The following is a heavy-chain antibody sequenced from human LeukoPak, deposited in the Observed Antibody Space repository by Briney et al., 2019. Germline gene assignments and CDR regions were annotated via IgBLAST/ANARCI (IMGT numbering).Heavy chain of an antibody. CDR1: GFTLSSYA. J-gene: IGHJ4*02. Sequence: PGGSLRLSCAASGFTLSSYAMTWVRQAPGKGLEWVSVINGGGGSTFYADSVKGRFTISRDNSKNTLYLQMNSLRAEDTAVYYCAKEGGKSSSSCYYFDHWGQGSLVTVSS. CDR3: AKEGGKSSSSCYYFDH. D-gene: IGHD2-2*01. CDR2: INGGGGST. V-gene: IGHV3-23*01.